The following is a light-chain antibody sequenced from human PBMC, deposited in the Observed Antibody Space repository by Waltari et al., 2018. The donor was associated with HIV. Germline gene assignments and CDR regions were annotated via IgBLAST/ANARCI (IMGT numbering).Light chain of an antibody. CDR3: QSTDSSTTYAV. Sequence: SFELPHPPSVFVSPRPPASLSCSGEVLTMHSIYWYQQKPGQAPLLVIYNDKERPSGIPERFSGASTGTTGTLTSSGGRADDKADYYCQSTDSSTTYAVYCGGT. CDR2: NDK. CDR1: VLTMHS. V-gene: IGLV3-25*03. J-gene: IGLJ3*02.